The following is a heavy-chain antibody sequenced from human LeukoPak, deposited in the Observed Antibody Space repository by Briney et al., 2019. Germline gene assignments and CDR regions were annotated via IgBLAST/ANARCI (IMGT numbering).Heavy chain of an antibody. CDR2: ITGSGDTT. V-gene: IGHV3-23*01. CDR3: AKWGDYDILTGYYVSDF. J-gene: IGHJ4*02. D-gene: IGHD3-9*01. CDR1: GFIFRNYA. Sequence: PPGGSLRLSCAASGFIFRNYAMSWVRQAPGKGLEWVSAITGSGDTTYYADSVKGRFTISRDNSKNTLYVEMNTLRAVDTAVYYCAKWGDYDILTGYYVSDFWGQGTLVTVSS.